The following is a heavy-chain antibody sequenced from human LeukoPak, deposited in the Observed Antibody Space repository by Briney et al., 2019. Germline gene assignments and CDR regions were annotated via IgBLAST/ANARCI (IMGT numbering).Heavy chain of an antibody. CDR2: INSDGSST. CDR1: GFTFNSYW. CDR3: ARQYNYGLDY. J-gene: IGHJ4*02. D-gene: IGHD5-18*01. Sequence: GGSLRLSCAASGFTFNSYWMHWLRQAPGKGLIWVSRINSDGSSTNYADSVKGRFTISRDNAKNTLYLQMNSLTAEDTAVYYCARQYNYGLDYWGQGTLVTVSS. V-gene: IGHV3-74*01.